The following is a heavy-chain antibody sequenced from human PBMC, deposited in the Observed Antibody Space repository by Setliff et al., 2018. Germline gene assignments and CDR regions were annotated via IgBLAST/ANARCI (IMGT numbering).Heavy chain of an antibody. D-gene: IGHD3-22*01. V-gene: IGHV3-48*01. CDR2: IANGGSPI. CDR1: GFTFSSYT. J-gene: IGHJ6*03. Sequence: GGSLRLSCAASGFTFSSYTMNWVRQAPGKGLEWLSYIANGGSPIYYADSVKGRFTISRDKAHHSLFLQMNSLRAEDTAVYYCARLALTGYDSSGYYYALDYYYYMDVWGKGTTVTVSS. CDR3: ARLALTGYDSSGYYYALDYYYYMDV.